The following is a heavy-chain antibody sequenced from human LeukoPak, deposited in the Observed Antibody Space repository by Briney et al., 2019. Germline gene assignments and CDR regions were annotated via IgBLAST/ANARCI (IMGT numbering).Heavy chain of an antibody. V-gene: IGHV3-48*01. Sequence: GGSLRLSCAASGFTFSSYSMNWVRQAPGKGLEWVSYISSSSSTIYYADSVKGRFTISRDNAKNSLYLQMNSLRAEDTAVYYCARGADYRKYYDFWSGSPGAFDIWGQGTMVTVSS. D-gene: IGHD3-3*01. CDR3: ARGADYRKYYDFWSGSPGAFDI. J-gene: IGHJ3*02. CDR2: ISSSSSTI. CDR1: GFTFSSYS.